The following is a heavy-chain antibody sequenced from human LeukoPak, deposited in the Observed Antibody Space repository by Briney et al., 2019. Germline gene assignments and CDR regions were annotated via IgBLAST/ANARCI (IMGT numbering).Heavy chain of an antibody. Sequence: SETLSLTCTVSGGSISTSNYYWGWIRQPPGKGLEWIGSIYHSGSTYYNPSLKSRVTISVDTSKNQFALTLSSVTAADTAVYYCAKSNSLPGIAPWGQGTLVTVSS. CDR2: IYHSGST. CDR1: GGSISTSNYY. V-gene: IGHV4-39*01. D-gene: IGHD3-16*01. J-gene: IGHJ5*02. CDR3: AKSNSLPGIAP.